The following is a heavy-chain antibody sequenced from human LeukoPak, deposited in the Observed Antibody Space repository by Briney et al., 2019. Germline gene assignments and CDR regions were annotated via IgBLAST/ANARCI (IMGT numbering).Heavy chain of an antibody. CDR1: GFTFSTYA. J-gene: IGHJ4*02. Sequence: PGGSLRLSCAASGFTFSTYAMSWVRQAPGKGLEWVSAISGSGGSTYYADSVKGRLTISRDNSKSTLYLQMNSLRAEETAIYYCAKDSPTYSSSWYGVDYWGQGTLVTVSS. CDR2: ISGSGGST. CDR3: AKDSPTYSSSWYGVDY. V-gene: IGHV3-23*01. D-gene: IGHD6-13*01.